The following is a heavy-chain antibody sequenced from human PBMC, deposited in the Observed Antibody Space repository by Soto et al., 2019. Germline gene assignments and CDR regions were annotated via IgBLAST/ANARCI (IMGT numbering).Heavy chain of an antibody. J-gene: IGHJ6*02. D-gene: IGHD4-17*01. Sequence: PGGSLRLSRAASGFTFSSYWMHWVRQAPGKGLVWVSRINSDGSSTSYADSVKGRFTISRDNAKNTLYLQMNSLRAEDTAVYYCARDPNYGGDLGMDVWGQGTTVTVSS. V-gene: IGHV3-74*01. CDR2: INSDGSST. CDR1: GFTFSSYW. CDR3: ARDPNYGGDLGMDV.